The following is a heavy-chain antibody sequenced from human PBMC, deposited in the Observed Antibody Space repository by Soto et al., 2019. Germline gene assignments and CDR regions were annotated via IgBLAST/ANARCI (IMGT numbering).Heavy chain of an antibody. CDR3: ARDSSSNSGAIDY. V-gene: IGHV3-7*04. D-gene: IGHD2-2*01. J-gene: IGHJ4*02. Sequence: EVQLVESGGGLVQPGGSLRLSCAASAFTFRNYWMSWVRQAPGKGLECVAKIKEDGSEKYYVDSVKGRFTISRDNAKNSVYLQMNSLTVEDTAMYYCARDSSSNSGAIDYWGQGTLVTVSS. CDR2: IKEDGSEK. CDR1: AFTFRNYW.